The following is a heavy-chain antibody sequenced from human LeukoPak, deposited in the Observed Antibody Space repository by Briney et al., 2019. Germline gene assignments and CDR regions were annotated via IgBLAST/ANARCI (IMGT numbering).Heavy chain of an antibody. CDR3: ARLDSSGYYFPGVSDY. V-gene: IGHV3-21*01. J-gene: IGHJ4*02. CDR2: ISSSSTYI. D-gene: IGHD3-22*01. CDR1: GFTFSSYS. Sequence: GGSLRLSCAASGFTFSSYSMNWVRQAPGKGLEWVSAISSSSTYIYYADSVKGRFTVSRDNAKNSLFLQLDSLRAEGTAVYYCARLDSSGYYFPGVSDYWGQGTLVTVSS.